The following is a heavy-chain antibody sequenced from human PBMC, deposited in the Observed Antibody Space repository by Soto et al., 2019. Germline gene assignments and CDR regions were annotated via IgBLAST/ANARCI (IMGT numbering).Heavy chain of an antibody. V-gene: IGHV1-18*01. CDR1: GYSFTRYG. Sequence: QVQLVQSGAEVKNPGASVKVSCKASGYSFTRYGIGWARQAPGQGLEWMGWINAYNGNTNYAQNLQGRLTLTTDTSTTTAYRELRRLRSNDTAIYYCAMVDVYVTPSPQDVWGQGTTVTVSS. CDR3: AMVDVYVTPSPQDV. CDR2: INAYNGNT. J-gene: IGHJ6*02. D-gene: IGHD3-16*01.